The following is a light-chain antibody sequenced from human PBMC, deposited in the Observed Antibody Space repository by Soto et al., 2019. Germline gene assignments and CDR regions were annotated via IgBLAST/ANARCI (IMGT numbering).Light chain of an antibody. CDR2: EVS. J-gene: IGLJ2*01. CDR3: SSYTSSNTLV. Sequence: QSALTQPASVSGSPGQSITISCTGTSSDVGAYNYVSRYQQHPGKAPKLMIFEVSDRPSGVSNRFSGSKSGNTASLTISGLQAEDEADYYCSSYTSSNTLVFGGGTQLTVL. CDR1: SSDVGAYNY. V-gene: IGLV2-14*01.